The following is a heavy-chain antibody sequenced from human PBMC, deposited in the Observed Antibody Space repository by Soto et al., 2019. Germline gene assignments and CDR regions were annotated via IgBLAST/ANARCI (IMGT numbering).Heavy chain of an antibody. CDR3: ARRGAVARFDP. CDR1: GFTFSSYW. D-gene: IGHD6-19*01. J-gene: IGHJ5*02. CDR2: INSDGSST. Sequence: EVQLVESGGGLVQPGGSLRLSCAASGFTFSSYWMHWVRQAPGKGLVCVSRINSDGSSTSYADSVKGRFTISRDNAKNTLYLKMNSLRAEDTAVYYCARRGAVARFDPWGQGTLVTVSS. V-gene: IGHV3-74*01.